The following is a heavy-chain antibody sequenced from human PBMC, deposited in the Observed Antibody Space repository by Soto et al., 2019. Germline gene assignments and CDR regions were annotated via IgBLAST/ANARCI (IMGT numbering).Heavy chain of an antibody. Sequence: QVQLVQSGAEVKKPGASVKVSCKASGYTFSDYYIHWVRQAPGQGLEWMAVTNPSADSASFPQKFQGRVTMTRDTSTSTAYMELNNLKSEDTAVYYCARQLYDPSGYSLDYWGQGTLVTVSS. CDR3: ARQLYDPSGYSLDY. CDR2: TNPSADSA. CDR1: GYTFSDYY. D-gene: IGHD3-22*01. V-gene: IGHV1-46*01. J-gene: IGHJ4*02.